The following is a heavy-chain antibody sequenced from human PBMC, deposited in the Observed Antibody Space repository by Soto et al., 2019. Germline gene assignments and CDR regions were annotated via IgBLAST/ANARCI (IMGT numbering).Heavy chain of an antibody. CDR2: ISAYNGNT. CDR3: ARDKRIVGAGVWIRYYSYGMDV. Sequence: QVQLVQSGAEVKKPGASVTVSCKASGYTFTSYGISWVRQATGQGLEWMGWISAYNGNTNYAQKLKGRVTMTTDTSTSTAYMERRSVRSDDTAVYYCARDKRIVGAGVWIRYYSYGMDVWGQGTTVTVSS. CDR1: GYTFTSYG. V-gene: IGHV1-18*01. J-gene: IGHJ6*02. D-gene: IGHD1-26*01.